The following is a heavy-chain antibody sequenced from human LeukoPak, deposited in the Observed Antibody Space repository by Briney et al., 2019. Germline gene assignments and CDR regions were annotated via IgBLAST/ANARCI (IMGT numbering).Heavy chain of an antibody. CDR1: GGSFSGYY. V-gene: IGHV4-34*01. CDR3: ARGQIDYGGNSFDY. D-gene: IGHD4-23*01. CDR2: INHSGST. Sequence: SETLSLTCAVYGGSFSGYYWSWIRQPPGKGLEWIGEINHSGSTNYNPSLKSRVTISVDTSKNRFSLKLSSVTAADTAVYYCARGQIDYGGNSFDYWGQGTLVTVSS. J-gene: IGHJ4*02.